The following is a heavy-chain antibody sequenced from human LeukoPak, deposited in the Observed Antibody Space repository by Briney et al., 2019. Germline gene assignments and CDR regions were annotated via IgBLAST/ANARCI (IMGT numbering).Heavy chain of an antibody. CDR1: GYTFTGYY. V-gene: IGHV1-2*02. CDR3: ARIAAAVDY. J-gene: IGHJ4*02. Sequence: ASVKVSCKASGYTFTGYYMHWARQAPGQGLEWMGWINPSSGGTNYAQKFQGRVTMTRDTSISTAYMELSRLRSDDTAVYYCARIAAAVDYWGQGTLVTVSS. D-gene: IGHD6-13*01. CDR2: INPSSGGT.